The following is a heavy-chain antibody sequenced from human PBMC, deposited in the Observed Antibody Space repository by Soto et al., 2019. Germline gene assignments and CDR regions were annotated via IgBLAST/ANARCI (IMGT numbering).Heavy chain of an antibody. CDR3: ARNYGVATNPLYYYYGMDV. Sequence: ASVKVSCKASGYTFTSYGISWVRQAPGQGLEWMGWISAYNGNTNYAQKLQGRVTMTTDTSTSTAYMELRSLRSDDTAVYYCARNYGVATNPLYYYYGMDVWGQGTTVTVSS. V-gene: IGHV1-18*01. CDR2: ISAYNGNT. D-gene: IGHD5-12*01. J-gene: IGHJ6*02. CDR1: GYTFTSYG.